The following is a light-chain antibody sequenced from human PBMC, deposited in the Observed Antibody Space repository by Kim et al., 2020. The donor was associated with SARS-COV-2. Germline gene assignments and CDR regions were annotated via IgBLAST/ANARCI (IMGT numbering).Light chain of an antibody. CDR2: DAS. V-gene: IGKV3D-15*01. CDR1: QSVGTK. Sequence: SVSPGERATLSCRASQSVGTKLAWYQQKPGQGPRLLIFDASTRDAGIPTRFSGSGSGTEFTLTISSLQSEDFALYYCQQYNEWVTFGQGTRLEIK. CDR3: QQYNEWVT. J-gene: IGKJ5*01.